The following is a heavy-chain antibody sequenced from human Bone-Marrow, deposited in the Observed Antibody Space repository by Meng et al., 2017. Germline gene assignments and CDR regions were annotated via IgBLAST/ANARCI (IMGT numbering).Heavy chain of an antibody. CDR3: ASAGSSDYDAFDI. Sequence: GGSLRLSCAASGFTFSDYYMSWIRQAPGKGLEWVSYISSSGSTIYYADSVKGRFTISRDNAKNSLYLQMNSLRAEDTAVYYCASAGSSDYDAFDIWGQGTMVTVSS. CDR2: ISSSGSTI. V-gene: IGHV3-11*04. D-gene: IGHD2-2*01. J-gene: IGHJ3*02. CDR1: GFTFSDYY.